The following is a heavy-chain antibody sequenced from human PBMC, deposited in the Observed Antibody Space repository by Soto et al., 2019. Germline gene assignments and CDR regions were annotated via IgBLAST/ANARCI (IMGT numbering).Heavy chain of an antibody. CDR1: GYIFSTSW. Sequence: GESLKISCQGSGYIFSTSWITWLRQMPGKGLEWMGRIDPGDSSTSYSPSFEGHVTISADKSISTAYLQWSRLQASDTAIYYCTRRSFFGAFDAWGQGTMVTVSS. D-gene: IGHD2-15*01. CDR3: TRRSFFGAFDA. CDR2: IDPGDSST. J-gene: IGHJ3*01. V-gene: IGHV5-10-1*01.